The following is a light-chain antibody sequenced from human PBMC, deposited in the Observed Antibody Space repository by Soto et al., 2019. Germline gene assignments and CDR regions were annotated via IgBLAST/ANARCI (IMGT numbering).Light chain of an antibody. Sequence: SVLSQSPCTVSLYPGEKATLSCRASQSVANYLAWYQQKPGQAPRLLIYDVSNRAAGTPARFSGSGSGTDFTLSISSLEPEAFAVYYWQQRSNRPRFTAAPRSKADI. CDR1: QSVANY. CDR2: DVS. CDR3: QQRSNRPRFT. V-gene: IGKV3-11*01. J-gene: IGKJ3*01.